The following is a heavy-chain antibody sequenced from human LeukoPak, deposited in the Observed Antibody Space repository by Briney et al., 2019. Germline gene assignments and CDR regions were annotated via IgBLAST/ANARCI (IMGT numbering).Heavy chain of an antibody. CDR3: ARRYFDY. Sequence: GSLRLSCAASGFTVSSNYMSWVRQAPGKGLEWVANIKQDGSEKYYVDSVKGRFTISRDNAKNSLYLQMNSLRAEDTAVYYCARRYFDYWGQGTQVTVSS. V-gene: IGHV3-7*01. J-gene: IGHJ4*02. CDR2: IKQDGSEK. CDR1: GFTVSSNY.